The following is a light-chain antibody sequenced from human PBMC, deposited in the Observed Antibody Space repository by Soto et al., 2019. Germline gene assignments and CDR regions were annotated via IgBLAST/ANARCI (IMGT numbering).Light chain of an antibody. V-gene: IGLV2-14*01. J-gene: IGLJ1*01. Sequence: QSALTQPASVSGSPGQSITLSCTGTSSDVGGYNYVSWYQQHPGRAPKLMIFDVSNRPSGVSNRFSGFKSGNTASLTISGLQAEDEADYYCSSYTSSSTYVFGTGTKLTVL. CDR1: SSDVGGYNY. CDR3: SSYTSSSTYV. CDR2: DVS.